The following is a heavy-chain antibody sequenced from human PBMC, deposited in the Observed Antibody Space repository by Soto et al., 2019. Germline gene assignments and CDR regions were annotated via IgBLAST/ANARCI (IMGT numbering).Heavy chain of an antibody. CDR2: IRGSGGST. CDR1: GFTFSTYA. D-gene: IGHD4-17*01. CDR3: AKDWGTTLTTNWFDP. Sequence: GGSLRLSCAASGFTFSTYAMSWVRQAPGKGPEWVSTIRGSGGSTHYPDSVKGRFTISRDNSKNTLYLQMNGLRAEDTAVYYCAKDWGTTLTTNWFDPWGQGTLVTVSS. V-gene: IGHV3-23*01. J-gene: IGHJ5*02.